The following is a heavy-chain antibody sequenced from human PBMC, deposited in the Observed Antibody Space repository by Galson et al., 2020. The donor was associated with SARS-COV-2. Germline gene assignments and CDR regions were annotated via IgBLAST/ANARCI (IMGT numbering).Heavy chain of an antibody. J-gene: IGHJ5*02. CDR2: IYPGVGST. D-gene: IGHD3-22*01. CDR1: GYTFTSYY. Sequence: ASVKVSCKASGYTFTSYYIHWVRQAPGQGLEWMGTIYPGVGSTTYAQKFQGRVTMTRDTSTSTVYMELSSLRSEDTAVYYCAREGGQYYDSSGYLNYFDPWGQGTLVTVSS. CDR3: AREGGQYYDSSGYLNYFDP. V-gene: IGHV1-46*03.